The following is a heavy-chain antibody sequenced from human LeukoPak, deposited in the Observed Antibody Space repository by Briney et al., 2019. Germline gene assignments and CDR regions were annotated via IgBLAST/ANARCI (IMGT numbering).Heavy chain of an antibody. Sequence: PGGSLRLSCAASGFTFSSYAMTWVRQAPGKGLEWVSALSGRGDSTYYADSVKGRFTISRDNSKNTLYLQMNSLRAEDTAVYYCAKGMGATNFYYFDYWGQGTLVTVSS. CDR2: LSGRGDST. CDR1: GFTFSSYA. J-gene: IGHJ4*02. V-gene: IGHV3-23*01. D-gene: IGHD1-26*01. CDR3: AKGMGATNFYYFDY.